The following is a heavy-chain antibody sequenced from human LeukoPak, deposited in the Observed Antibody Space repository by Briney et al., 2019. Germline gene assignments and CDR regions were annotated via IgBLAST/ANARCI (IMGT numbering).Heavy chain of an antibody. Sequence: SETLSLTCTVSGGSISSGDYYWSWIRQPPGKGLEWIGYIYYSGGTYYNPSLKSRVTISVDTSKNQFSLKLSSVTAADTAVYYCARTVGTGVFLHWGQGTLVTVSS. CDR3: ARTVGTGVFLH. CDR2: IYYSGGT. D-gene: IGHD4-23*01. J-gene: IGHJ1*01. V-gene: IGHV4-30-4*01. CDR1: GGSISSGDYY.